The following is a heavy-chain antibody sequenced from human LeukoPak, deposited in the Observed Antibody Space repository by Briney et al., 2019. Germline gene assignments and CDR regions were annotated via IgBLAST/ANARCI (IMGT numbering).Heavy chain of an antibody. CDR2: INPSGGST. CDR3: ARDAGYSYGKTLFDY. CDR1: GYTFTSYY. Sequence: ASVKVSCKASGYTFTSYYMHWVRQAPGQGLEWMGIINPSGGSTSYAQKFQGRVTMTRDMSTSTVYMELSSLRSEDTAVYYCARDAGYSYGKTLFDYWGQGTLVTVSS. D-gene: IGHD5-18*01. J-gene: IGHJ4*02. V-gene: IGHV1-46*01.